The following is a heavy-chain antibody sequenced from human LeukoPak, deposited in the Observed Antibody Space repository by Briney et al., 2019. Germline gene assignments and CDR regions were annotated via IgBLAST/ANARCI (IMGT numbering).Heavy chain of an antibody. CDR3: ATACGGKSCHLNA. D-gene: IGHD2-15*01. CDR1: GYSFTAYY. V-gene: IGHV1-2*02. CDR2: IIPDSGGT. Sequence: ASVKVSCNTSGYSFTAYYIHWGRQDPGQGLYSMGWIIPDSGGTKYGQKFQGRVTMTRDTSIRTAYMELNNLRYDDTAVYYCATACGGKSCHLNAWGQGTLVTVSS. J-gene: IGHJ5*02.